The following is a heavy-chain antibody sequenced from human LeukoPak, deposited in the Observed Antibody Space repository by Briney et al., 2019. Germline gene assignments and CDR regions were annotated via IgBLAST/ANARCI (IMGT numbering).Heavy chain of an antibody. CDR3: ARAVLYYYYGMDV. CDR1: GCTFNSCE. V-gene: IGHV3-48*03. J-gene: IGHJ6*02. CDR2: ISSSGGTI. Sequence: GGSLRLSCAASGCTFNSCEMNWVRQAPGKGLEWVSYISSSGGTIYYADSVKGRFTISRDNAKNSLYLQMNSLRAEDTAVYYCARAVLYYYYGMDVWGQGTTVTVSS.